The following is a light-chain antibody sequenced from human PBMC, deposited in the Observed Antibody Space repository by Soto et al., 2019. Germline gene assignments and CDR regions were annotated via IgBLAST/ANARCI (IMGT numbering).Light chain of an antibody. V-gene: IGLV4-69*01. Sequence: QPVLTQSPSASASLGASVKLTCTLTSGHSSYAIAWHQQQPEKAPRYLMKLNSDGSHYRGDGIPDRFSGSSSGAERYLTISSLQSEDEADYYCQTWGTGKGVFGGGTKLNVL. CDR1: SGHSSYA. J-gene: IGLJ2*01. CDR3: QTWGTGKGV. CDR2: LNSDGSH.